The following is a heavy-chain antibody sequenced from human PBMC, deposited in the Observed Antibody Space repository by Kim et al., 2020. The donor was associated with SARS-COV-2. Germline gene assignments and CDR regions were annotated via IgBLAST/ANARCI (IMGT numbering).Heavy chain of an antibody. Sequence: SETLSLTCSVSDGSISSSSYYWVWIRQPPGKGLGWIGSIYYSGNSYYNPSLKSRVTISVDTSKNQFSLKLSSVTAADTAVYYCARGPYDYYDSSGYFDYWGQGTLVTVSS. V-gene: IGHV4-39*07. D-gene: IGHD3-22*01. J-gene: IGHJ4*02. CDR3: ARGPYDYYDSSGYFDY. CDR2: IYYSGNS. CDR1: DGSISSSSYY.